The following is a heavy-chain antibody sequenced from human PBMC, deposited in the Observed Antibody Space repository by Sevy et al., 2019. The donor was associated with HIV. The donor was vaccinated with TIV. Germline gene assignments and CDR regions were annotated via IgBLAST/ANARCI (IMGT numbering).Heavy chain of an antibody. J-gene: IGHJ4*02. V-gene: IGHV1-18*01. CDR2: ISAYNGNT. CDR3: SRGPRKYYDSSGYYYPPSY. D-gene: IGHD3-22*01. Sequence: ASVKVSCEASGYTFTSYGIIWVRQAPGQGLEWMGWISAYNGNTNYAQRLQGRVTMTTDTSTSTAYIELTSLRSDDTAVYYCSRGPRKYYDSSGYYYPPSYWGQGTLVTVSS. CDR1: GYTFTSYG.